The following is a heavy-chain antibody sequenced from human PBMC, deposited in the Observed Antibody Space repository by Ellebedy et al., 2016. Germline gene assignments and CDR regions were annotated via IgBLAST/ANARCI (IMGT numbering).Heavy chain of an antibody. CDR3: ARDLTWFGELYRFDP. CDR1: GGSISSYY. CDR2: IYYSGST. D-gene: IGHD3-10*01. Sequence: SETLSLXXTVSGGSISSYYWSWIRQPPGKGLEWIGSIYYSGSTYYNPSLKSRVTISVDTSKNQFSLKLSSVTAADTAVYYCARDLTWFGELYRFDPWGQGTLVTGSS. J-gene: IGHJ5*02. V-gene: IGHV4-59*12.